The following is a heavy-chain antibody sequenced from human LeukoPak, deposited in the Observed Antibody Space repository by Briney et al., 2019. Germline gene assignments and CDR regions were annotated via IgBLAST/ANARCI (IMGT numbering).Heavy chain of an antibody. CDR1: GGTFSSYA. CDR3: ARAAASYYYDSSGYYLDY. CDR2: IIPILGIA. D-gene: IGHD3-22*01. J-gene: IGHJ4*02. Sequence: ASVKVSCKASGGTFSSYAISWVRQAPGQGLEWMGRIIPILGIANYAQKFQGRVTITADKSTSTAYMELSSLGSEDTAVYYCARAAASYYYDSSGYYLDYWGQGTLVTVSS. V-gene: IGHV1-69*04.